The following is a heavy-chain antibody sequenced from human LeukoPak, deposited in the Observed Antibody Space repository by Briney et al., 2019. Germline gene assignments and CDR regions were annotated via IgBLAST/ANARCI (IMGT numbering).Heavy chain of an antibody. J-gene: IGHJ6*03. V-gene: IGHV3-30*02. CDR3: AKEYFYGGGGYMDV. Sequence: GGSLRLSCAASGFTFNTYGMHWVRQAPGKGLEWVAFIQYDGRNEYYGDSVKGRFTISRDNSRKMLYLQMNSLTAEDTAVYYCAKEYFYGGGGYMDVWGKGTTVTVSS. CDR2: IQYDGRNE. D-gene: IGHD3-10*01. CDR1: GFTFNTYG.